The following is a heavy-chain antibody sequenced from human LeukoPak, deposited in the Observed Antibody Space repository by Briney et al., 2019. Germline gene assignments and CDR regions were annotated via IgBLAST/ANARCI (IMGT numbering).Heavy chain of an antibody. CDR2: INDNGSQT. CDR1: GFTFSDFD. CDR3: ARETPRRGETRDGYR. Sequence: SLRLSCAASGFTFSDFDMRWIRDARGKGLEFGSHINDNGSQTYYADSVKGRFTISRDNPKNLLFLQINSLRVEDTAVYYCARETPRRGETRDGYRWGQGTLVTVSS. V-gene: IGHV3-11*06. D-gene: IGHD5-24*01. J-gene: IGHJ4*02.